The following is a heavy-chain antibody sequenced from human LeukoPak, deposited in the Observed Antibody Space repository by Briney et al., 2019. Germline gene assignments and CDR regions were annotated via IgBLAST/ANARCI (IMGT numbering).Heavy chain of an antibody. CDR3: IRDFRSADL. J-gene: IGHJ5*02. Sequence: GGSLRLSCATSGFTFSTSAMTWVRQAPGKGLEWVSSIRISDGNTYYADSVKGRFTISRDNAKNTVYLEMNSLSVEDTATYYCIRDFRSADLWGQGTLVTVTS. D-gene: IGHD5-24*01. V-gene: IGHV3-23*01. CDR2: IRISDGNT. CDR1: GFTFSTSA.